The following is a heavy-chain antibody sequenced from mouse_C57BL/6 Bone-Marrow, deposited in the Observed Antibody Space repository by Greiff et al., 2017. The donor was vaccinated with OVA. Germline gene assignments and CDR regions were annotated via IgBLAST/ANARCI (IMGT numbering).Heavy chain of an antibody. CDR3: AYGSSHWYFDV. CDR1: GYTFTSYG. D-gene: IGHD1-1*01. V-gene: IGHV1-81*01. Sequence: QVQLKQSGAELARPGASVKLSCKASGYTFTSYGISWVKQRTGQGLEWIGEIYPRSGNTYYNEKFKGKATLTADKSSRTAYMELRSLTSEDSAVYFCAYGSSHWYFDVWGTGTTVTVSS. CDR2: IYPRSGNT. J-gene: IGHJ1*03.